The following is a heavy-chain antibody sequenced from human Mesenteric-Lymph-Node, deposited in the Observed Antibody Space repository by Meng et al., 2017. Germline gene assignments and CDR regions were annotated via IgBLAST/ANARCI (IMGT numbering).Heavy chain of an antibody. CDR3: ARGPNPHVAVVRGPTGVWFDP. V-gene: IGHV4-38-2*01. J-gene: IGHJ5*02. D-gene: IGHD3-10*01. CDR1: GYSISSGYY. CDR2: IYHSGST. Sequence: GSLRLSCAVSGYSISSGYYWGWIRQPPGKGLEWIGSIYHSGSTYYNPSLKSRVTISVDTSKNQFSLKLSSVTAADTAVYYCARGPNPHVAVVRGPTGVWFDPWGQGTLVTVSS.